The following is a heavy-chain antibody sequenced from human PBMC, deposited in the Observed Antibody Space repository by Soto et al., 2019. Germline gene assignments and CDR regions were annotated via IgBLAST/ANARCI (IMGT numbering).Heavy chain of an antibody. Sequence: QVQLVQSGAEVKKPGSSVKVSCKASGGTFSNYAFSWVRQAPGQGLEWLGGIMPIFGRADYAQKFRGRVTITADESTSTAHMELSSLRSEDTAVDYCASWLKEAGIGGNSYY. CDR1: GGTFSNYA. CDR2: IMPIFGRA. V-gene: IGHV1-69*12. CDR3: ASWLKEAGIGGNSYY. J-gene: IGHJ6*01. D-gene: IGHD6-19*01.